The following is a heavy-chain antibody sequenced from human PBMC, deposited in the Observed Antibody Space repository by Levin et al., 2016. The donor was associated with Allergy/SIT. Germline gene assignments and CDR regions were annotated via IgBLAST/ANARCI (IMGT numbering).Heavy chain of an antibody. CDR2: ISGSGTIT. V-gene: IGHV3-48*02. CDR3: ARRAFHIGAFDL. CDR1: GFTFNNYA. J-gene: IGHJ3*01. Sequence: GESLKISCSASGFTFNNYALTWVRQAPGKGLEWVAHISGSGTITMYADSAKGRFTISRDNAKDSVYLQMNSLRDGDTAVYYCARRAFHIGAFDLWGQGTMVTVSS.